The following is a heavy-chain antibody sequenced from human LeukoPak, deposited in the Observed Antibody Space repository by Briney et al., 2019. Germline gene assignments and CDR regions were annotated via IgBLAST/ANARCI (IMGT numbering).Heavy chain of an antibody. CDR3: ARDAARRDAFDI. CDR1: GFTFSSYS. V-gene: IGHV3-21*01. CDR2: ISSSSSYI. D-gene: IGHD6-6*01. Sequence: GGSLRLSCAASGFTFSSYSMNWVRQAPGMGLEWVSSISSSSSYIYYADSVKGRFTISRDNAKNSLYLQMNSLRAEDTAVYYCARDAARRDAFDIWGQGTMVTVSS. J-gene: IGHJ3*02.